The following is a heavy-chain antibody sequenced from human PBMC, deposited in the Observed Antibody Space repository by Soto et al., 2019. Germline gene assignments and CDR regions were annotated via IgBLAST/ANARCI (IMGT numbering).Heavy chain of an antibody. V-gene: IGHV5-51*01. D-gene: IGHD1-26*01. CDR1: GYSFTSYW. Sequence: GESLKISCKGSGYSFTSYWIGWVRQMPGKGLEWMGIIYPGDSDTRYSPSFQGQVTISADKSISTAYLQWISLNASDTAIYCWVRPIVGANHGFSFDIWGQETMVTISS. J-gene: IGHJ3*02. CDR3: VRPIVGANHGFSFDI. CDR2: IYPGDSDT.